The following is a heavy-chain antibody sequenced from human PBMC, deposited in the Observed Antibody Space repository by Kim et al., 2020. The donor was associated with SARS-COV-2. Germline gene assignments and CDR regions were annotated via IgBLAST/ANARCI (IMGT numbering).Heavy chain of an antibody. Sequence: SETLSLTCAVYGGYFSGYHWSWIRQPPGKGLEWIGEINHSGSTNYSPSLKSRVTISIDTSRNQFTLKLTSVTAADTAPYYCARGRAGVVPGAILGIGPHSAYYVMDVWGQGTTVTVSS. CDR1: GGYFSGYH. CDR2: INHSGST. V-gene: IGHV4-34*01. J-gene: IGHJ6*02. CDR3: ARGRAGVVPGAILGIGPHSAYYVMDV. D-gene: IGHD2-2*01.